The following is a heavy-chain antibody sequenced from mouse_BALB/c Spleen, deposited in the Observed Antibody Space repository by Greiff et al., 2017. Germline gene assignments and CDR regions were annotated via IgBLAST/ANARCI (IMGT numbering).Heavy chain of an antibody. D-gene: IGHD2-1*01. CDR2: IYPGSGNT. Sequence: VQLQQSGAELARPGASVKLSCKASGYTFTDYYINWVKQRTGQGLEWIGEIYPGSGNTYYNEKFKGKATLTADKSSSTAYMQLSSLTSEDSAVYFCARRNGKGFAYWGQGTLVTVSA. CDR1: GYTFTDYY. V-gene: IGHV1-77*01. J-gene: IGHJ3*01. CDR3: ARRNGKGFAY.